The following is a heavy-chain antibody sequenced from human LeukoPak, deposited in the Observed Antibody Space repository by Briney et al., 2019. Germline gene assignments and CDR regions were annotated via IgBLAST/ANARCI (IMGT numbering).Heavy chain of an antibody. V-gene: IGHV4-59*08. CDR1: GGSISSYY. CDR2: IYYSGGT. J-gene: IGHJ6*02. CDR3: ARLGTYSSSWYSSYYYYGMDV. Sequence: SETLSLTCTVSGGSISSYYWSWIRQPPGKGLEWIWYIYYSGGTNYNPSLKSRVTISVDTSKNQFSLKLSSVTAADTAVYYCARLGTYSSSWYSSYYYYGMDVWGQGTTVTVSS. D-gene: IGHD6-13*01.